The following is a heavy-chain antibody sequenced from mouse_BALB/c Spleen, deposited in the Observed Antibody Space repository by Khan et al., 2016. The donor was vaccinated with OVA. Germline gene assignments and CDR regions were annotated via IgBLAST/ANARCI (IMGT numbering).Heavy chain of an antibody. CDR1: GYSFAAYY. Sequence: LVKTGASVKISCKASGYSFAAYYMNWVRQSHGKSLEWIGYISCYNGFTSYNQNFKDKATFTVDTSSTTAYMQFNSLTSEYSAVYYCIRWDGYYAMDYWGQGTSVTVSS. CDR3: IRWDGYYAMDY. V-gene: IGHV1S34*01. J-gene: IGHJ4*01. CDR2: ISCYNGFT. D-gene: IGHD2-3*01.